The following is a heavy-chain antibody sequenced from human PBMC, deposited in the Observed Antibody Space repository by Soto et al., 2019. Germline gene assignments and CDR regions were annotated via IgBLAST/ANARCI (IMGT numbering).Heavy chain of an antibody. CDR2: IIPIVSVA. J-gene: IGHJ4*02. D-gene: IGHD1-1*01. CDR1: GDTFSTYS. V-gene: IGHV1-69*02. CDR3: ARRDGTDHYFDY. Sequence: SVKVSCKTSGDTFSTYSVNWVRQAPGQGLEWMGRIIPIVSVANYAQKFQGRVTITADKSTSTVYMDLSGLTSEDTAVYYCARRDGTDHYFDYWGQGTLVTVSS.